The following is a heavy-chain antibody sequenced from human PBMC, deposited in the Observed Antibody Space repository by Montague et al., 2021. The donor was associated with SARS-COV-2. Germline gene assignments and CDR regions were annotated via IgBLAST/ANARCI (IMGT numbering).Heavy chain of an antibody. D-gene: IGHD3-22*01. Sequence: SETLSLTCTVSGGSISSSSYYWGWLRQPPGKGLEWIGSIYYSGSTYYNSSLKRRVTISVDTSKNQFSLKLSSVTAADTAVYYCASPTYYYDSSGSDAFDIWGQGTMVTVSS. CDR1: GGSISSSSYY. CDR2: IYYSGST. V-gene: IGHV4-39*01. CDR3: ASPTYYYDSSGSDAFDI. J-gene: IGHJ3*02.